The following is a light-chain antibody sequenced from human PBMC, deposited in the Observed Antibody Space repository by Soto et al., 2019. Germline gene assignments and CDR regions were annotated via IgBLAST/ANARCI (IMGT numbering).Light chain of an antibody. CDR1: QSVSTNY. J-gene: IGKJ1*01. V-gene: IGKV3-20*01. Sequence: ENVMTQSPGTLSLSPGERATLSCRASQSVSTNYVAWYQQKPGQAPRLLIYGASSRASGIPDRFRGSGSGTDFTLTISRLEPDDFAVYYCQQYANSHGTFGQGTKVDIK. CDR2: GAS. CDR3: QQYANSHGT.